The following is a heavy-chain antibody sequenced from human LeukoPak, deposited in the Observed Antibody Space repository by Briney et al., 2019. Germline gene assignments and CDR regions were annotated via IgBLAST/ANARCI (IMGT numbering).Heavy chain of an antibody. V-gene: IGHV1-46*01. CDR2: INPSGGST. CDR3: ASSLAVAGPRDY. Sequence: ASVKVSCKASGYTFTSYYMHWVRQAPGKGLEWMGIINPSGGSTSYAQKFQGRVTMARDTSTSTVYMELSSLRSEDTAVYYCASSLAVAGPRDYWGQGTLVTVSS. CDR1: GYTFTSYY. D-gene: IGHD6-19*01. J-gene: IGHJ4*02.